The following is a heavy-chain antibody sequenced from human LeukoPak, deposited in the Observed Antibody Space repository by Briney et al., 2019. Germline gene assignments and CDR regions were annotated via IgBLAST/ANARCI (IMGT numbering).Heavy chain of an antibody. D-gene: IGHD3-10*01. J-gene: IGHJ5*01. CDR3: AKDRPNYYGTDGHYYRRDGDS. Sequence: GGSLRLSCAASGFTFSTFAMTWVRQAPGKGLEWVSGVVGGGTTYYADSVKGRFTLSKDNSKNTVYLQMNSLRVEDTAVYYCAKDRPNYYGTDGHYYRRDGDSWGQGTLVTVSS. CDR1: GFTFSTFA. CDR2: VVGGGTT. V-gene: IGHV3-23*01.